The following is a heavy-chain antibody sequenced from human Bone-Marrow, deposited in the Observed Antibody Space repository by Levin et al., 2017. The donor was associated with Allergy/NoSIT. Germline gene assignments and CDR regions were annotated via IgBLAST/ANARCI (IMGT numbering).Heavy chain of an antibody. CDR3: AKAPFDY. CDR2: ISYDGSNK. Sequence: GESLKISCAASGFTFSSYGMHWVRQAPGKGLEWVAVISYDGSNKYYADSVKGRFTISRDNSKNTLYLQMNSLRAEDTAVYYCAKAPFDYWGQGTLVTVSS. CDR1: GFTFSSYG. J-gene: IGHJ4*02. V-gene: IGHV3-30*18.